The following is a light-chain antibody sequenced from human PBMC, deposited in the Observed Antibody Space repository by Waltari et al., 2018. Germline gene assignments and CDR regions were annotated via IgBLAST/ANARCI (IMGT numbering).Light chain of an antibody. CDR3: ATWDNSLTDVV. Sequence: QSVLTQPPSVSAAPGQKVTISCPGRSPNIGNYFVSWYHQLPGAAPKLLIYDNNKRPSGIPDRFSASKSGTSATLDITGLQIGDEADYYCATWDNSLTDVVFGGGTKLTVL. CDR2: DNN. CDR1: SPNIGNYF. J-gene: IGLJ2*01. V-gene: IGLV1-51*01.